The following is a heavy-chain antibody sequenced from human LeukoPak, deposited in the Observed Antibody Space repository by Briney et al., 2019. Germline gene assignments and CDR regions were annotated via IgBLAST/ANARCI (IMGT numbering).Heavy chain of an antibody. CDR2: ISWNSGII. J-gene: IGHJ5*02. CDR3: AKGRRTTVTTDCFDP. Sequence: GGSLRLSCAASGFIFDNYAMHWVRQVPGKGLEWVSGISWNSGIIGYGDSVKGRFIISRDNARNSLYLQMNSLRAEDTALYYCAKGRRTTVTTDCFDPWGQGTLVTVSS. D-gene: IGHD4-11*01. V-gene: IGHV3-9*01. CDR1: GFIFDNYA.